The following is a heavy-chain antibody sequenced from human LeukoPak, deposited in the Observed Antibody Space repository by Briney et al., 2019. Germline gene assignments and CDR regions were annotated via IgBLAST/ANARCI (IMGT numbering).Heavy chain of an antibody. CDR3: AAGLQPNWFDP. Sequence: SGTLSLTCTVPGGSISGYYWSSIRPPPGKRLEWIGYIYYSGSTNYNPSLKSRVTISVDTSKNQFSLKLSSVTAADTAVYYCAAGLQPNWFDPWGQGTLVTVSS. V-gene: IGHV4-59*01. CDR1: GGSISGYY. D-gene: IGHD1-14*01. J-gene: IGHJ5*02. CDR2: IYYSGST.